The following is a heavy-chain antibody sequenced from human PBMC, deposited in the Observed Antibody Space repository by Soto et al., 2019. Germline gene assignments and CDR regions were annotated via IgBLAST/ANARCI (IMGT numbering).Heavy chain of an antibody. D-gene: IGHD5-12*01. J-gene: IGHJ5*02. CDR3: ARHEHGGYHPVWFDP. CDR1: GGSISSSSYY. CDR2: IYYSGST. Sequence: QLQLQESGPGLVKPSETLSLTCTVSGGSISSSSYYWGWIRQPPGKGLEWIGSIYYSGSTHYNPSLKSRVTISVDTSKNQFSLKLSSVTAADTAVYYCARHEHGGYHPVWFDPWGQGTLVTVSS. V-gene: IGHV4-39*01.